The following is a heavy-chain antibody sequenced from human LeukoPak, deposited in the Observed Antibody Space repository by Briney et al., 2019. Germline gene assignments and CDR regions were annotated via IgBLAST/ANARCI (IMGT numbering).Heavy chain of an antibody. CDR3: ARVMGVVFENWLEP. J-gene: IGHJ5*02. Sequence: ASVNVSCKASGYIFTSYDFTWVRQATGQGREWMGLMNPNSGNTGYVQKFHGRVTMTSHTSINTAYMELSSLKSEDTAVYYCARVMGVVFENWLEPWRQGTLVPVSS. D-gene: IGHD3-3*01. V-gene: IGHV1-8*01. CDR1: GYIFTSYD. CDR2: MNPNSGNT.